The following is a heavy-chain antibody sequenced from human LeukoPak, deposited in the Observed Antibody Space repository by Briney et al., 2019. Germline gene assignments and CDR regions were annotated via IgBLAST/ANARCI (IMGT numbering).Heavy chain of an antibody. CDR2: ISGSGGST. J-gene: IGHJ4*02. D-gene: IGHD6-13*01. CDR3: AGYSSSLGLNGFDY. V-gene: IGHV3-23*01. Sequence: GGSLRLSCAASGFTFSSYAMSWVRQAPGKGLEWVSAISGSGGSTYYADSVKGRFTISRDNSKNTLYLQMNSLRAEDTAVYYCAGYSSSLGLNGFDYWGQGTLVTVSS. CDR1: GFTFSSYA.